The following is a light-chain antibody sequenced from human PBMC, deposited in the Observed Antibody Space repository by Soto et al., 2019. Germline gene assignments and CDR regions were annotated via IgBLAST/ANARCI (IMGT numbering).Light chain of an antibody. V-gene: IGKV3-15*01. J-gene: IGKJ4*01. CDR1: QSVGIN. CDR2: DAS. Sequence: IMMSQFPVILSVSPGGIATLSFRASQSVGINLAWYQQKPGQAPRLLIYDASSRATGAPARFSGSGSGTDFTLTISSLQSQDFAVYYCQQYYKWPLTFGGGTKVDIK. CDR3: QQYYKWPLT.